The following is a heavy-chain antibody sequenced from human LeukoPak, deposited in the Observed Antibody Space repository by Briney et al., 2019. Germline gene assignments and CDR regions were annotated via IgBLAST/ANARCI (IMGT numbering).Heavy chain of an antibody. D-gene: IGHD6-19*01. J-gene: IGHJ4*02. CDR2: IYYSGST. Sequence: SQTLSLTCTVSGGSVSSGSDYWSWLLQPPGNGLEGIGYIYYSGSTNYNPSLKSRVTISVDTSRNQISLKLSSVTAADTAVYYCARDTSGWLYFDYWGQETLVTASS. V-gene: IGHV4-61*01. CDR1: GGSVSSGSDY. CDR3: ARDTSGWLYFDY.